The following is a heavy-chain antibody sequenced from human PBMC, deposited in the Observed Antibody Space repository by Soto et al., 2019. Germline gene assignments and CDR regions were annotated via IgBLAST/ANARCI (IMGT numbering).Heavy chain of an antibody. CDR1: GYTLTELS. J-gene: IGHJ4*02. Sequence: GASVKVSCKVSGYTLTELSMHWVRQAPGKGLEWMGGFDPEDGETIYAQKFQGRVTMTKDTSTDTAYMELSSLRSEDTAVYYCATSLGAAPFADWGQGTLVTVSS. V-gene: IGHV1-24*01. D-gene: IGHD3-16*01. CDR3: ATSLGAAPFAD. CDR2: FDPEDGET.